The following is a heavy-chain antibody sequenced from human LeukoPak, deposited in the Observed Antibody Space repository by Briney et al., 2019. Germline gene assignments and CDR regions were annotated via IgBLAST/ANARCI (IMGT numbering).Heavy chain of an antibody. D-gene: IGHD1-26*01. CDR1: GFTFSSYA. J-gene: IGHJ4*02. Sequence: PGGSLRLSCAASGFTFSSYAMRWVRQAPGKGLEWVSAISGSGGSTYYADSVKGRFTISRDNSKNTLYLQMNSLRAEDTAVYYCAKGAYSGSYSHLDYWGQGTLATVSS. CDR3: AKGAYSGSYSHLDY. CDR2: ISGSGGST. V-gene: IGHV3-23*01.